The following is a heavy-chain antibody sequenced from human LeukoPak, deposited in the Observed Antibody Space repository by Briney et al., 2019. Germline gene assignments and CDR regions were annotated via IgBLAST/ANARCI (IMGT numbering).Heavy chain of an antibody. Sequence: PSETLSLTCAVYGGSFSGYYWSWIRQPPGKGLEWIGEINHSGSTNYNPSLKSRVTISVDTSKNQFSLKLSSVTAADTAVYYCARAPRVSGEPGRWFDPWGQGTLVTVSS. CDR1: GGSFSGYY. CDR2: INHSGST. V-gene: IGHV4-34*01. J-gene: IGHJ5*02. D-gene: IGHD1-26*01. CDR3: ARAPRVSGEPGRWFDP.